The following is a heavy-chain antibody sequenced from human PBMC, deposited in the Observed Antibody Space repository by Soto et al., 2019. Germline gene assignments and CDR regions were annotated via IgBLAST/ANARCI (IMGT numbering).Heavy chain of an antibody. V-gene: IGHV4-31*03. J-gene: IGHJ4*02. D-gene: IGHD6-13*01. CDR2: IYYSGST. CDR1: GGSISSGGYY. CDR3: ARVPAAHRDFDY. Sequence: TSETLSLTCTVSGGSISSGGYYWSWIRQHPGKGLEWIGYIYYSGSTNYNPSLKSRVTISVDTSKNQFSLKLSSVTAADTAVYYCARVPAAHRDFDYWGQGTLVTVSS.